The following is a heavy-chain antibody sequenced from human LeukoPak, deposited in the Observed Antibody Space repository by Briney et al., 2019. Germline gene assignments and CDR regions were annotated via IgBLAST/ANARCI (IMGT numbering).Heavy chain of an antibody. CDR3: ARASRSYPPAEYFHH. CDR2: ISYDGSNK. Sequence: GGSLRLSCAASGFTFSRYAMHWVRQAPGKGLEWVAIISYDGSNKYYADSVKGRFTISRDNSKNTLYLQMNSLRAEDTAVYYCARASRSYPPAEYFHHWGQGTLVTVSS. CDR1: GFTFSRYA. J-gene: IGHJ1*01. D-gene: IGHD1-26*01. V-gene: IGHV3-30*04.